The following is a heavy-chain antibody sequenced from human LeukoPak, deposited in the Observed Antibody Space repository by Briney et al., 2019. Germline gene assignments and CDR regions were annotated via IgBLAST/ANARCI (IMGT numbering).Heavy chain of an antibody. V-gene: IGHV4-34*01. J-gene: IGHJ4*02. D-gene: IGHD1-7*01. CDR1: GGSFSGYY. CDR3: ARKQTGTMYDV. Sequence: SETLSLTCAVYGGSFSGYYWSWIRQAPGKGLEWIGEINHDGTTNYNPSLKYRVTISLDTSKKQFSLEVTSVTAAGTAVYYCARKQTGTMYDVWGQGTQVTVSS. CDR2: INHDGTT.